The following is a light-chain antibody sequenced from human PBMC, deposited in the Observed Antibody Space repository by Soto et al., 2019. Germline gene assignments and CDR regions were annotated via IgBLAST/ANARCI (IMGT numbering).Light chain of an antibody. J-gene: IGLJ2*01. CDR3: QSADSSGTYKVV. CDR2: KDS. CDR1: ALPKQY. V-gene: IGLV3-25*03. Sequence: SYELTQPPSVSVSPGHTARITCSGDALPKQYAYWYQQKPGQAPVLVIYKDSERPSGIPERFSGSSSGTTVTLTISGVQAEDEADYYCQSADSSGTYKVVFGGGTKLTVL.